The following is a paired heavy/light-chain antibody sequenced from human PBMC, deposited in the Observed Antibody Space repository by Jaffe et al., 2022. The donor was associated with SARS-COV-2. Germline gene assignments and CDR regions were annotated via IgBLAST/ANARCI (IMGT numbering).Light chain of an antibody. CDR2: DAS. CDR3: HQRSNWPFT. Sequence: IVLTQSPVTLSLSPGERATLSCRASQRVSSYLAWYQLKPGQAPRLLIYDASTRATGIPARFSGSGSGTDFTLTISSLEPEDFAIYYCHQRSNWPFTFGPGTKVDIK. J-gene: IGKJ3*01. CDR1: QRVSSY. V-gene: IGKV3-11*01.
Heavy chain of an antibody. V-gene: IGHV3-30*04. Sequence: QVQLVESGGGVVQPGRSLRLSCAASGFTFSSYAMHWVRQAPGKGLEWVAGMSYDGSNKFYADSVEGRLTISRDNAKNTLYLEMRSLRVEDTALYHCARDRPDVLTGYLSYYMDVWGKGTTVTVSS. CDR1: GFTFSSYA. J-gene: IGHJ6*03. CDR2: MSYDGSNK. CDR3: ARDRPDVLTGYLSYYMDV. D-gene: IGHD3-9*01.